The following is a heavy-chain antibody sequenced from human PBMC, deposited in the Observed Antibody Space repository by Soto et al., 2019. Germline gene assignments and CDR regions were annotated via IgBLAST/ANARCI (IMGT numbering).Heavy chain of an antibody. CDR1: GGSISSYY. J-gene: IGHJ6*02. CDR2: IYSSGST. V-gene: IGHV4-59*12. CDR3: ARDRGSYGMDV. Sequence: SETLSLTCTVSGGSISSYYWSWIRQPPGKGLEWIGYIYSSGSTYYSPSLVSRTSISIDTSKNQFSLKMSSVTAADTAVYYCARDRGSYGMDVWGQGTTVTVSS.